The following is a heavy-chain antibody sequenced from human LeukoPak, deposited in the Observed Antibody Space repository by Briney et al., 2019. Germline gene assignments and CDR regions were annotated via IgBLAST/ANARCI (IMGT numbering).Heavy chain of an antibody. CDR3: ARLRYYYDSSGMGDFDY. J-gene: IGHJ4*02. CDR2: IYPGDSDT. CDR1: GYSFTSYW. D-gene: IGHD3-22*01. Sequence: GESLKISCKGSGYSFTSYWIGWVRQMPEKGLEWMGIIYPGDSDTRYSPSFQGQVTISADKSICTAYLQWSSLKASDTAMYYCARLRYYYDSSGMGDFDYWGQGTLVTVSS. V-gene: IGHV5-51*01.